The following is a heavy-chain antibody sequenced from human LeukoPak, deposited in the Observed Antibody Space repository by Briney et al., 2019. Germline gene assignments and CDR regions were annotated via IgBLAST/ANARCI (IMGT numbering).Heavy chain of an antibody. J-gene: IGHJ5*02. CDR3: ARDLWSGSSWFDP. V-gene: IGHV3-23*01. CDR2: ISGSGGST. Sequence: PGGSLRLSCAASGFTFSSYAMSWVRQAPGKGLEWVSAISGSGGSTYYADSVKGRFTISRDNSKTTLYLQMNSLRAEDTAVYYCARDLWSGSSWFDPWGQGTLVTVSS. CDR1: GFTFSSYA. D-gene: IGHD3-3*01.